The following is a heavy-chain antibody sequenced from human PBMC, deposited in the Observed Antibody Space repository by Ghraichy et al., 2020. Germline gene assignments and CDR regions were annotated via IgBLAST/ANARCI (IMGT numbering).Heavy chain of an antibody. CDR3: ARKPMSSDYYDSSGYLYYFDY. V-gene: IGHV4-39*01. CDR2: IYYSGST. D-gene: IGHD3-22*01. J-gene: IGHJ4*02. Sequence: SETLSLTCTVSGGSISSSSYYWGWIRQPPGKGLEWIGSIYYSGSTYYNPSLKSRVTISVDTSKNQFSLKLSSVTAADTAVYYCARKPMSSDYYDSSGYLYYFDYWGQGTLVTVSS. CDR1: GGSISSSSYY.